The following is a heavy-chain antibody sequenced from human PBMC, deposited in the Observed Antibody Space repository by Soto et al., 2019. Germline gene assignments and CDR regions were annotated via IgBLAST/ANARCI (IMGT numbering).Heavy chain of an antibody. CDR3: AKDGYDILTGYSDFDY. Sequence: GGSLRLSCAASGFTFSSYAMSWVRQAPGKRLEWVSAISGSGGSTYYADSVKGRFTLSRDNYKNTLYLQMNSLRAEDTAVYYCAKDGYDILTGYSDFDYWGQGTLVTVSS. D-gene: IGHD3-9*01. J-gene: IGHJ4*02. V-gene: IGHV3-23*01. CDR2: ISGSGGST. CDR1: GFTFSSYA.